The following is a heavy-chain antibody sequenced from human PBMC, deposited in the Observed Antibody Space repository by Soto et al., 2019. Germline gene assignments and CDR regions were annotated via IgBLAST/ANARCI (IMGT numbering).Heavy chain of an antibody. CDR1: GYTFTGYY. Sequence: ASVKVSFKASGYTFTGYYMDWVRQAPGQGLEWMGWINPNSGDTNYAQKFQGRVTMTRDTSISTVYMELSRLRSDDTAVYYCARGSGMDVWGQGTTVTVSS. V-gene: IGHV1-2*02. CDR3: ARGSGMDV. J-gene: IGHJ6*02. CDR2: INPNSGDT.